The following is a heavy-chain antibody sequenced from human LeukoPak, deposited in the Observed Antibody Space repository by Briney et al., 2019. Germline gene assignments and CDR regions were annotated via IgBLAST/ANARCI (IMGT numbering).Heavy chain of an antibody. CDR3: ASEDGSCY. CDR1: GFTFSSYA. V-gene: IGHV3-30-3*01. D-gene: IGHD2-15*01. J-gene: IGHJ4*02. Sequence: GGSLRLSCAASGFTFSSYAMHWVRRAPGKGLGWVAVISYDGSNKYYADSVKGRFTISRDNSKNTLYLQMNSLRAEDTAVYYCASEDGSCYGGQGTLVTVSS. CDR2: ISYDGSNK.